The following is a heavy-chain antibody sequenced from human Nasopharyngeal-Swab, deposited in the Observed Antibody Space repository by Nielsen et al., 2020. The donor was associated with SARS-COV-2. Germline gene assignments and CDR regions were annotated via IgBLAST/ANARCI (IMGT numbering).Heavy chain of an antibody. CDR2: ITWNSGNI. D-gene: IGHD6-19*01. CDR1: GFNFIDYA. V-gene: IGHV3-9*01. J-gene: IGHJ4*02. Sequence: SLKISCATSGFNFIDYAMHWVQQVPGKGLEWVSGITWNSGNIGYADSVKGRFTISRDNAKNALYLQMNSLRAEDTALYYCAKDKGYSSGWAFDYWGQGTLVTVSS. CDR3: AKDKGYSSGWAFDY.